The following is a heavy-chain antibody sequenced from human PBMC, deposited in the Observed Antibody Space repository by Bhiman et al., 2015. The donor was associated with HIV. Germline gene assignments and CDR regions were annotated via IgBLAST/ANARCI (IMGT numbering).Heavy chain of an antibody. CDR2: INWNSGSI. D-gene: IGHD1-14*01. Sequence: EEQLVESGGGLVQPGRSLRLSCAVSGFTFDDYAMHWVRQAPGKGLEWVSGINWNSGSIGYADSVKGRFTISRDSAKSSLFLQMNSLRTEDTALYYCAKGRSSTGTDAFDIWGRGTSSHRHL. V-gene: IGHV3-9*01. CDR1: GFTFDDYA. CDR3: AKGRSSTGTDAFDI. J-gene: IGHJ3*02.